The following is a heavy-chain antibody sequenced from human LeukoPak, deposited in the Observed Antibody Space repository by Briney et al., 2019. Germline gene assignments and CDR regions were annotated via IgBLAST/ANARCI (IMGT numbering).Heavy chain of an antibody. D-gene: IGHD1-26*01. CDR2: IYHSGST. CDR3: ARVGIVGASPFDY. Sequence: SEILSLTCTVSGGSISSGGYYWSWIRQPPGKGLEWIGYIYHSGSTYYNPSLKSRVTISVDRSKNQFSLKLSSVTAADTAVYYCARVGIVGASPFDYWGQGTLVTVSS. J-gene: IGHJ4*02. V-gene: IGHV4-30-2*01. CDR1: GGSISSGGYY.